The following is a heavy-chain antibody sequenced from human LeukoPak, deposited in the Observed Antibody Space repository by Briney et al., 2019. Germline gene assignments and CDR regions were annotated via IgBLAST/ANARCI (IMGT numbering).Heavy chain of an antibody. CDR2: IYYSGST. CDR1: GGSISSYY. J-gene: IGHJ4*02. V-gene: IGHV4-59*01. D-gene: IGHD3-22*01. Sequence: PSETLSLTCTVSGGSISSYYWSWIRQPPGKGLEWIGYIYYSGSTNYNPSLKSRVTISVDTSKNQFSLKLSSVTAADTAVYYCASPGARGYDSSGYYPFDYWGQGTLVTVSS. CDR3: ASPGARGYDSSGYYPFDY.